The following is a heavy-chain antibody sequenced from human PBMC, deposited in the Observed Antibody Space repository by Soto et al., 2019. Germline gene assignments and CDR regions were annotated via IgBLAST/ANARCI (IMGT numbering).Heavy chain of an antibody. D-gene: IGHD2-2*02. CDR2: ISSNGVKT. CDR1: GFAFSSFA. J-gene: IGHJ4*02. V-gene: IGHV3-23*01. Sequence: GGSLRLSCAASGFAFSSFAMNWVRQAPGKGLEWVSGISSNGVKTYFADSVKGRFTISRDNSKNTLYLQMNSLRAEDTAVYYFAKSSSFYCGSTNCYIYWGQGTLVTVSS. CDR3: AKSSSFYCGSTNCYIY.